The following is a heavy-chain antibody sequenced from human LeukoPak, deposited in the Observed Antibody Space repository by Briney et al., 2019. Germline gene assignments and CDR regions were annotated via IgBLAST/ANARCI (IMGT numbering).Heavy chain of an antibody. CDR1: GGSISSYY. V-gene: IGHV4-59*12. D-gene: IGHD2-21*02. CDR3: ARERVWRYCGGDSCGWFDP. Sequence: PSETLSLTCTVSGGSISSYYWSWIRQPPGKGLEWIGYIDHTGSTNYNPSLNSRVTISVDTSKNQFSLKLSSVTAADTAVYYCARERVWRYCGGDSCGWFDPWGQGTLVTVSS. CDR2: IDHTGST. J-gene: IGHJ5*02.